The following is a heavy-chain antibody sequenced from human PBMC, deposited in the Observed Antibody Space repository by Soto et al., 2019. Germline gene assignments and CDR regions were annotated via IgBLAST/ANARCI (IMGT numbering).Heavy chain of an antibody. Sequence: QVQLVQSGAEVKKPGASVKVSCKASGYTFTSYGISWVRQAPGQGLEWMGWISTNNGDTKYAQRLQGRVTMTTDTSTSTAYMELRNRNSDDTAVYYFAMGGGNSLSYFEYWGQATLVTVSS. CDR3: AMGGGNSLSYFEY. J-gene: IGHJ4*02. D-gene: IGHD2-21*02. CDR2: ISTNNGDT. V-gene: IGHV1-18*01. CDR1: GYTFTSYG.